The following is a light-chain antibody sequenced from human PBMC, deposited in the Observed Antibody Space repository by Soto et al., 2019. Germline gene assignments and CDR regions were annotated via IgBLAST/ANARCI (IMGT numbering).Light chain of an antibody. CDR2: QAS. CDR1: QSTSSY. J-gene: IGKJ1*01. CDR3: QQYSSNST. V-gene: IGKV1-5*03. Sequence: DIQMTQSPSTRSASLGDRVTITCRASQSTSSYLAWYQQKPGKAPKPLIYQASSLENGVPSRFIVSGSGTEFSLTIGSMQPDDFATDDCQQYSSNSTFGQGTKVDIK.